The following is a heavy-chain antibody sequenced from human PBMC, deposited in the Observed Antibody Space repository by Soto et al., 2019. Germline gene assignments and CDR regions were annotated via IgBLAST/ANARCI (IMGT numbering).Heavy chain of an antibody. CDR2: ISSSSSYI. D-gene: IGHD6-13*01. J-gene: IGHJ4*02. CDR3: ARKIAASFPPDY. V-gene: IGHV3-21*01. CDR1: GFTFSTYS. Sequence: GGALRLSCSASGFTFSTYSMNWLRQAPGKGLEWVSSISSSSSYIYYADSVKGRITISRDNAKNSLYLQMNSLTAEDTAVYYCARKIAASFPPDYWGQGTLVTVSS.